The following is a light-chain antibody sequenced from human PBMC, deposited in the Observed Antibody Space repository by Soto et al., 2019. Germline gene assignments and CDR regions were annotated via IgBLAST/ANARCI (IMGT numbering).Light chain of an antibody. CDR1: QSISSW. CDR3: QQYNSYSTT. CDR2: KAS. Sequence: DIQMTPSPSTLSASVGDRVTITCRASQSISSWLAWYQQKPGKAPKLLIYKASSLESGVPSRFSGSGSGTEFTLTISSLQPDDFATYYCQQYNSYSTTFGPGTKVDIK. V-gene: IGKV1-5*03. J-gene: IGKJ3*01.